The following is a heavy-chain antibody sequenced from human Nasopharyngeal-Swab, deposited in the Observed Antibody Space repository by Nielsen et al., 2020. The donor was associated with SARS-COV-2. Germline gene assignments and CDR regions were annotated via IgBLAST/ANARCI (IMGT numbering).Heavy chain of an antibody. CDR3: ARLTFIRGSREFDY. CDR2: VKQDEGSK. J-gene: IGHJ4*01. Sequence: GESLKISCAASGFSFRSYWMSWLRQAPGKGLEWVANVKQDEGSKYYVDAVKGRFTISRDNAKNLVFLQMDSLGADDTGIYYCARLTFIRGSREFDYWGHGTQVIVSS. D-gene: IGHD3-16*01. CDR1: GFSFRSYW. V-gene: IGHV3-7*01.